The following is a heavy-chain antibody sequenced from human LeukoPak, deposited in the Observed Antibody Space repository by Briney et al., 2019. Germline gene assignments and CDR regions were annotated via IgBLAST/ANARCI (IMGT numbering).Heavy chain of an antibody. CDR3: ARGYFDHFDAFDL. CDR2: IYYSGST. D-gene: IGHD3-9*01. Sequence: SETLSLTCTVSGGSMSTYYWSWIRQTPGKGLEWIGYIYYSGSTNYNPSLKTRVTISVDTSKNQFSLKLSSVTAADTAVYYCARGYFDHFDAFDLWGQGTMVTVSS. V-gene: IGHV4-59*01. CDR1: GGSMSTYY. J-gene: IGHJ3*01.